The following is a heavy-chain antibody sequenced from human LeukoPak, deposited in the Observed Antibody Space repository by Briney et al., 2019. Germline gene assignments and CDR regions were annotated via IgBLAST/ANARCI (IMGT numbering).Heavy chain of an antibody. D-gene: IGHD2-2*01. CDR3: ARGQVPAARGYNWFDP. CDR2: INARGDT. Sequence: PSETLSLTCAVYGWSFNDYYWNWIRQPPGKGLEWIGEINARGDTNFNLSLKSRVTISVDTSKNQFSLRLTSMIAADTAVYYCARGQVPAARGYNWFDPWGQGTLVTVSS. CDR1: GWSFNDYY. J-gene: IGHJ5*02. V-gene: IGHV4-34*01.